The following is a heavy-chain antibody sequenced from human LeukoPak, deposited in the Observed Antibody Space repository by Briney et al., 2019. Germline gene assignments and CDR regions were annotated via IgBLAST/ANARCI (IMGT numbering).Heavy chain of an antibody. CDR1: GFIVSSNY. Sequence: GGSLRLSCTVSGFIVSSNYMTWVRQAPGKGLECVSVLYSRGKTYYADPVQSRFTISSDDSKNTLYLQTNNLRVEDTAVYYCARDPGRVGDYWGQGTLVTVSS. J-gene: IGHJ4*02. CDR2: LYSRGKT. CDR3: ARDPGRVGDY. V-gene: IGHV3-53*01.